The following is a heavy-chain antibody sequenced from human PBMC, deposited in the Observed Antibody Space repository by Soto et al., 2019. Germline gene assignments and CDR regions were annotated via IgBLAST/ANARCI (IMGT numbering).Heavy chain of an antibody. D-gene: IGHD1-1*01. J-gene: IGHJ4*02. CDR2: IFNDCRT. CDR3: ACSGGNSV. CDR1: GFNVNRNN. V-gene: IGHV3-53*01. Sequence: EVQVVESGGGLTQPGGSLRLSCVVSGFNVNRNNMTWVRQATGKGLQWVSTIFNDCRTYYADSVKGRFTISRDNAENMIFLQMNSLGEEDTAFYYRACSGGNSVWGQGTLVTDSS.